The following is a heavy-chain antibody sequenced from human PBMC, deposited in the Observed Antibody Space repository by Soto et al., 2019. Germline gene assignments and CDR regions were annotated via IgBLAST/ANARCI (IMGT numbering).Heavy chain of an antibody. CDR2: VYISRTT. Sequence: SETLSLTCTVSGVSISSYYWSWIRQPAGKGLEWIGRVYISRTTNYNPSLKSRVTLSVDTCKSHFSLKLSSVTAAVTAVYYYARMTTGSYYFDYWGQGTLVTVS. CDR3: ARMTTGSYYFDY. D-gene: IGHD4-17*01. V-gene: IGHV4-4*07. CDR1: GVSISSYY. J-gene: IGHJ4*02.